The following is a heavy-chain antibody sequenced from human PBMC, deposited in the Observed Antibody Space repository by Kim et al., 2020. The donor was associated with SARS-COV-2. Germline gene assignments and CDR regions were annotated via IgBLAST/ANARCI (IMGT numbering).Heavy chain of an antibody. J-gene: IGHJ6*02. V-gene: IGHV3-30-3*01. CDR2: ISYDGSNK. CDR1: GFTFSSCA. D-gene: IGHD3-10*01. Sequence: GGSLRLSCAASGFTFSSCAIHWVRQAPGKGLEWVAVISYDGSNKNYADSVKGRFTISRDNSKNTLYLQVNSLRAADTALYYCARDPGSRLRGLTYSYYGMDVWGQGTTVTVSS. CDR3: ARDPGSRLRGLTYSYYGMDV.